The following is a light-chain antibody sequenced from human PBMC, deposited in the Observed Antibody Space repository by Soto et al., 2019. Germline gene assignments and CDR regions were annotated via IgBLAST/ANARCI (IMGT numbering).Light chain of an antibody. V-gene: IGLV2-8*01. CDR3: SSYAGSSNV. CDR2: EVN. Sequence: QSALTQPRSVSGSPGQSVTISCTGTSSDVGSYNYVSWYQQHPGKAPKLMICEVNKRPSGVPDRFSGSKSGNTASLTVSGLQAEDEADYYCSSYAGSSNVFGTGTKVTVL. J-gene: IGLJ1*01. CDR1: SSDVGSYNY.